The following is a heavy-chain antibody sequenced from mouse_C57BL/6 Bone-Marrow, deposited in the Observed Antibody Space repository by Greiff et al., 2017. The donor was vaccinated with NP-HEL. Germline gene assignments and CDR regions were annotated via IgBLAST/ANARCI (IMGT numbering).Heavy chain of an antibody. D-gene: IGHD1-1*01. J-gene: IGHJ4*01. CDR3: AREDGSSYGDAMDY. Sequence: EVHLVESGGGLVKPGGSLKLSCAASGFTFSDYGMHWVRQAPEKGLEWVAYISSGSSTIYYADTVKGRFTISRDNAKNTLFLQMTSLRSEDTAMYYCAREDGSSYGDAMDYWGQGTSVTVSS. V-gene: IGHV5-17*01. CDR2: ISSGSSTI. CDR1: GFTFSDYG.